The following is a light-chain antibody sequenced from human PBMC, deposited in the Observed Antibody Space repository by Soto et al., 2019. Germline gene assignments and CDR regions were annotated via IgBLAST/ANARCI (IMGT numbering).Light chain of an antibody. CDR2: RSD. J-gene: IGLJ7*01. V-gene: IGLV1-44*01. Sequence: QSVLTQPPSASGTPGQRVTISCSGSSSNIGSNTVNWYQRFPGTAPKLLIYRSDQRPSGVPERFSGSKTGTSASLTISGLRPDDEAHYYCAAYTGHLNGPVFGGGTQLTVL. CDR1: SSNIGSNT. CDR3: AAYTGHLNGPV.